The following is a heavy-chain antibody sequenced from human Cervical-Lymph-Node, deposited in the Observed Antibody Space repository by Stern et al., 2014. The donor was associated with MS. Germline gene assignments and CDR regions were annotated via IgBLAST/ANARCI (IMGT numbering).Heavy chain of an antibody. Sequence: VQLVESGGGLVQPGGSLKLSCAASGFTFSGSTIHWVRQASGKGLEWAGRIRSKAMSYATAYAASVRGRFTISRDDSKNTAYLQLNSLKTEDTAMTRLSYSGYDPDDNWGQGTLVTVSS. D-gene: IGHD5-12*01. CDR2: IRSKAMSYAT. V-gene: IGHV3-73*01. J-gene: IGHJ4*02. CDR1: GFTFSGST. CDR3: SYSGYDPDDN.